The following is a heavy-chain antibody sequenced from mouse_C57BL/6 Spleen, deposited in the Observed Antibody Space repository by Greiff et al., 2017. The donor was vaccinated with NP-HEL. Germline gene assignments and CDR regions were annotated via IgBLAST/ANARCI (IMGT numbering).Heavy chain of an antibody. J-gene: IGHJ4*01. CDR3: AKDYYVSSLLYAMDD. Sequence: VQLQQSGPELVKPGASVKISCKASGYAFSSSWMNWVKQRPGKGLEWIGRIYPGDGDTNYNGKFKGKATLTADKSSSTAYMQLSSLTSEDSAVYFCAKDYYVSSLLYAMDDWGQGTSVTVSS. CDR2: IYPGDGDT. V-gene: IGHV1-82*01. D-gene: IGHD1-1*01. CDR1: GYAFSSSW.